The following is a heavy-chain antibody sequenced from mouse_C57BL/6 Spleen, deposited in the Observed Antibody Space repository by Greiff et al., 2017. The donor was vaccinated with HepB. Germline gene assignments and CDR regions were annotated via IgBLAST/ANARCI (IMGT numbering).Heavy chain of an antibody. CDR2: IYPRSGNT. V-gene: IGHV1-81*01. J-gene: IGHJ4*01. CDR3: ARVGNQYYAMDY. Sequence: HLVESGAELARPGASVKLSCKASGYTFTSYGISWVKQRTGQGLEWIGEIYPRSGNTYYNEKFKGKATLTADKSSSTAYMELRSLTSEDSAVYFCARVGNQYYAMDYWGQGTSVTVSS. D-gene: IGHD2-1*01. CDR1: GYTFTSYG.